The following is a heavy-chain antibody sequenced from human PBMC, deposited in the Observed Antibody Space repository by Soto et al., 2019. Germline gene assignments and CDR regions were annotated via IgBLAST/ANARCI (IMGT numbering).Heavy chain of an antibody. V-gene: IGHV4-59*08. D-gene: IGHD6-13*01. CDR2: ISYSGDT. CDR1: GASISNFY. CDR3: ARHEHSTNWSWFDP. J-gene: IGHJ5*02. Sequence: QVQLQESGPGLVKPSETLSLTCNVSGASISNFYWSWIRQPPGKGLEWIGYISYSGDTEYNPSLKSRVTISAGPSKSQFSLRLTSVTAGDSAVYYCARHEHSTNWSWFDPWGQGTLVTVSS.